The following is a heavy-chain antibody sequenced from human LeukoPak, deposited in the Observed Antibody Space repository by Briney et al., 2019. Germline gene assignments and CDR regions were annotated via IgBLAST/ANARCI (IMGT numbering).Heavy chain of an antibody. V-gene: IGHV4-38-2*02. D-gene: IGHD3-22*01. CDR1: GYSISSGYY. Sequence: SETLSLTCTVSGYSISSGYYWGWIRQPPGKGLEWIGSIYHSGSTYYNPSLKSRVTISVDTSKNQFSLKLSSVTAADTAVYYCARDDYDSSGYYFFDYWGQGTLVTVSS. J-gene: IGHJ4*02. CDR3: ARDDYDSSGYYFFDY. CDR2: IYHSGST.